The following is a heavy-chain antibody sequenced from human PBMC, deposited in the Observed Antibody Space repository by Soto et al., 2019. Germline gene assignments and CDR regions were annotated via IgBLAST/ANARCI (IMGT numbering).Heavy chain of an antibody. V-gene: IGHV1-18*01. CDR1: GYTFTSYG. D-gene: IGHD3-3*01. CDR2: ISAYNGNT. Sequence: ASVKVSCKASGYTFTSYGISWVRQAPGQGLEWMGWISAYNGNTNYAQKLQGRVTMTTDTSTSTAYMELRSLRSDDTAVYYCASAPALYDFWSGYSPGPHFDYWGQGTLVTVSS. J-gene: IGHJ4*02. CDR3: ASAPALYDFWSGYSPGPHFDY.